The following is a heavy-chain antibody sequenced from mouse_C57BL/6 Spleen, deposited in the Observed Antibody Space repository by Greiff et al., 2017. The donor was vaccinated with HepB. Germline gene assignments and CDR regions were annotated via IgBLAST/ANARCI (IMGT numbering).Heavy chain of an antibody. CDR2: ISSGSSTI. D-gene: IGHD1-1*01. J-gene: IGHJ1*03. CDR1: GFTFSDYG. V-gene: IGHV5-17*01. Sequence: EVKLVESGGGLVKPGGSLKLSCAASGFTFSDYGMHWVRQAPEKGLEWVAYISSGSSTIYYADTVKGRFTLSRDNAKNTLFLQMTSLRSEDTAMYYCARQDYYYGRGGYFDVWGTGTTVTVSS. CDR3: ARQDYYYGRGGYFDV.